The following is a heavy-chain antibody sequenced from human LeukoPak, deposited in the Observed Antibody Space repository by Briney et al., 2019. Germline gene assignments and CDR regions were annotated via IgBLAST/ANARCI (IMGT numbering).Heavy chain of an antibody. Sequence: ASVKVSCKASGGTFISYAIRWVRQAPGQGLEWMGGIIPIFGTANYAQKFQGRVTITADESTSTAYMELSSLRSEDTAVYYCARGDITIFGVVTPPDYWGQGTLVTVSS. CDR3: ARGDITIFGVVTPPDY. D-gene: IGHD3-3*01. V-gene: IGHV1-69*13. CDR2: IIPIFGTA. J-gene: IGHJ4*02. CDR1: GGTFISYA.